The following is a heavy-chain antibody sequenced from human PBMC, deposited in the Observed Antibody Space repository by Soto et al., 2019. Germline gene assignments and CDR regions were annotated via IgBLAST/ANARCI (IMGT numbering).Heavy chain of an antibody. CDR3: ARAMVRGHRALGVDI. CDR1: GDSVFSKSAA. CDR2: TYYRSKWYN. V-gene: IGHV6-1*01. Sequence: SHTLSLTCAISGDSVFSKSAAWNWIRQSPSRGLEWLGRTYYRSKWYNDYAVSVKSRITINPDTSKNQFSLQLNSVTPEDTAVYYCARAMVRGHRALGVDIWGQGTMVTVSS. J-gene: IGHJ3*02. D-gene: IGHD3-10*01.